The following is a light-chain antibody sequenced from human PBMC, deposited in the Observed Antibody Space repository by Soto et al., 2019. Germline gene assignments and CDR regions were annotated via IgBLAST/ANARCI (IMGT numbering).Light chain of an antibody. Sequence: QSALTQPASVSGSPGQSITISCTGTSSDVGGYNYVSWYQQHPGKAHKLIIYEVSNRPSGVSNRFSGSKSGNTASLTISGLQAEDEADYYCTSYTSSTTPVVFGGGTKLTVL. CDR3: TSYTSSTTPVV. V-gene: IGLV2-14*01. J-gene: IGLJ2*01. CDR2: EVS. CDR1: SSDVGGYNY.